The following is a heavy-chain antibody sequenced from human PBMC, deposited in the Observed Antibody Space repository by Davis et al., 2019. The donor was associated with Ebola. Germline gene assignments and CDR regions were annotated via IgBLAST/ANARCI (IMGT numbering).Heavy chain of an antibody. V-gene: IGHV3-33*08. D-gene: IGHD2-2*01. CDR1: GFTFSSYG. CDR2: IWYDGSNK. CDR3: AREEVSCSSTSCLYYYYYGMDV. Sequence: PGGSLRLSCAASGFTFSSYGMHWVRQAPGKGLEWVAVIWYDGSNKYYADSVKGRFTISRDNSKNTLYLQMNSLRAEDTAVYYCAREEVSCSSTSCLYYYYYGMDVWGQGTTVTVSS. J-gene: IGHJ6*02.